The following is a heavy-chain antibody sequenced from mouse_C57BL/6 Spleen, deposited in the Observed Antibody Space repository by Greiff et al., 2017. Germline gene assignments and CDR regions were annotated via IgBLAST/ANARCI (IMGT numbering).Heavy chain of an antibody. V-gene: IGHV1-80*01. D-gene: IGHD1-1*01. J-gene: IGHJ4*01. CDR2: IYPGDGDT. CDR3: ARPDYYGSSDYYAMDY. Sequence: VQLQQSGAELVKPGASVKISCKASGYAFSSYWMNWVKQRPGKGLEWIGQIYPGDGDTNYNGKFKGKATLTADKSSSTAYMQLSSLTSEDSAVYFCARPDYYGSSDYYAMDYWGQGTSVTVSS. CDR1: GYAFSSYW.